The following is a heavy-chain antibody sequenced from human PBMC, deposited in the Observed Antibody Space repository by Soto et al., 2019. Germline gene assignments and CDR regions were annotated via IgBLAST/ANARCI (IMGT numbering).Heavy chain of an antibody. CDR3: AREPYLPMARNDF. V-gene: IGHV4-59*01. Sequence: SETLSGTSTVAGGSISSYYWSWIRQPPGKGLEWIGYIYYSGSTNYNPSLKSRVTISVDTSKNQFSLKLSSVTAADTAVYFCAREPYLPMARNDFWGQGAQVTVSS. D-gene: IGHD3-10*01. CDR2: IYYSGST. CDR1: GGSISSYY. J-gene: IGHJ4*02.